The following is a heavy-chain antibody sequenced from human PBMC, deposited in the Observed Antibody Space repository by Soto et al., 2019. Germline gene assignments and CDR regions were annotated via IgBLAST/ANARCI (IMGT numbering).Heavy chain of an antibody. CDR1: GGSISGYS. CDR3: ARGTYPRSWTPSDY. CDR2: IYYSGSV. V-gene: IGHV4-59*01. D-gene: IGHD3-10*01. J-gene: IGHJ4*02. Sequence: SETLSLTCTVSGGSISGYSWSWIRQPPGQGLEWIGYIYYSGSVNYNPSLQSRVTISIDTSKNQISLKLTSVTAADTAVYYCARGTYPRSWTPSDYWGQGTLVTVSS.